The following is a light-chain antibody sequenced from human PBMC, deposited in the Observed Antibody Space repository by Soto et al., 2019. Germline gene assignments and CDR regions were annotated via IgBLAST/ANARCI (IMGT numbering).Light chain of an antibody. CDR2: DAS. CDR3: QQRSNSLT. V-gene: IGKV3-11*01. CDR1: QSVSSY. Sequence: EIVLTQSPATLSLSPGERATLSCRASQSVSSYLAWYQQKPGQAPRLLIYDASNGATGIPARFSGSGSGTDFTLTISSLEPEDFAVYYCQQRSNSLTFGPGAKVDIK. J-gene: IGKJ3*01.